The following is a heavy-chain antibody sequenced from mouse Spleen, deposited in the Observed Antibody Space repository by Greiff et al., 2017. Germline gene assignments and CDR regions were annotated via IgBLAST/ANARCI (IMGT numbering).Heavy chain of an antibody. J-gene: IGHJ4*01. V-gene: IGHV1-82*01. D-gene: IGHD1-1*01. CDR2: IYPGDGDT. Sequence: VQLQQSGPELVKPGASVKISCKASGYAFSSSWMNWVKQRPGKGLEWIGRIYPGDGDTNYNGKFKGKATLTADKSSSTAYMQLSSLTSEDSAVYFCASSYYGSSYIAMDYWGQGTSVTVSS. CDR3: ASSYYGSSYIAMDY. CDR1: GYAFSSSW.